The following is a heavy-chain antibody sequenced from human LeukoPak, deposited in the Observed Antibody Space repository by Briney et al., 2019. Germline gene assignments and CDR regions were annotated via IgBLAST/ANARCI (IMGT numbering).Heavy chain of an antibody. D-gene: IGHD3-10*01. J-gene: IGHJ4*02. CDR1: GGSFSGYY. CDR2: INHSGST. CDR3: ARGVLLWFGELLSFDY. V-gene: IGHV4-34*01. Sequence: PSETLSLTCAVYGGSFSGYYWSWIRQPPGKGLEWIGEINHSGSTNYNPSLKSRVTISVDTSKNQFSLKLSSVTAADTAVYYCARGVLLWFGELLSFDYWGQGTLVTVSS.